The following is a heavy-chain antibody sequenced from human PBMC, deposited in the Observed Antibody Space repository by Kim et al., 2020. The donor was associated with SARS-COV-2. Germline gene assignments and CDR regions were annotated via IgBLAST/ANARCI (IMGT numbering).Heavy chain of an antibody. Sequence: GGSLRLSCSASGFTFSGFAMNWARQAPGKGLEYISVIINNGGRTYDADSVRGRFTITRDNSKNTLYLQMSSLRAEDTAVYYCVSNWNFDYWGQGTLVTVSS. J-gene: IGHJ4*02. CDR3: VSNWNFDY. CDR1: GFTFSGFA. CDR2: IINNGGRT. V-gene: IGHV3-64D*06. D-gene: IGHD1-1*01.